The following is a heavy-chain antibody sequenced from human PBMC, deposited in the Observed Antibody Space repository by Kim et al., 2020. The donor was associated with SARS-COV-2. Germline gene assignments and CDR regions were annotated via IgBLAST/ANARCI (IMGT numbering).Heavy chain of an antibody. D-gene: IGHD5-18*01. CDR1: GFTFSSYG. J-gene: IGHJ4*02. CDR3: ARVVRGYTYLAM. Sequence: GGSLRLSCVASGFTFSSYGIQWARQAPGKGLEWLAIIWYEVGNNDYADSVKGRFTVSRDNSKNTVYLQMDSLRVDDTAVYYCARVVRGYTYLAMWGQGT. V-gene: IGHV3-33*01. CDR2: IWYEVGNN.